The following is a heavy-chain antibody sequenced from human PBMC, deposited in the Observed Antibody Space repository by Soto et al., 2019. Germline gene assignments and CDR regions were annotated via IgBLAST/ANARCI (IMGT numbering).Heavy chain of an antibody. Sequence: QLVQSGAEVKKAGSSVKVSCKAAGGTLRSHGFSWVRQAPGQGLEWMGAIVPIYGTTTYAQKFQARVTIAADGSSNTVHMELRSLGSEDSATYYCARNLLPDELGLYYFSFPAMDIWGQGTAVTVSS. J-gene: IGHJ6*02. V-gene: IGHV1-69*01. CDR3: ARNLLPDELGLYYFSFPAMDI. CDR2: IVPIYGTT. D-gene: IGHD2-15*01. CDR1: GGTLRSHG.